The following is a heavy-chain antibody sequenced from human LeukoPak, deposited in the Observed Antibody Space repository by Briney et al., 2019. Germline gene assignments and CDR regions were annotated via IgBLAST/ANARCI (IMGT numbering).Heavy chain of an antibody. CDR2: ISDSSSTI. D-gene: IGHD6-19*01. V-gene: IGHV3-48*03. CDR3: ARVHVRCTSGWYPFDY. J-gene: IGHJ4*02. CDR1: GFVFSRYE. Sequence: GGSLRLSCAASGFVFSRYEMNWVRQAPGKGLEWVSYISDSSSTIYYGDSVKGRFTISRDNAKNSLYLQMNSLRAEDTAVYYCARVHVRCTSGWYPFDYWGQGTLVTVSS.